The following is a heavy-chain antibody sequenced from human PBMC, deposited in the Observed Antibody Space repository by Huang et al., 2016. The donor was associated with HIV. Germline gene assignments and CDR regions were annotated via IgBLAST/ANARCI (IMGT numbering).Heavy chain of an antibody. CDR1: GFILSNYG. V-gene: IGHV3-33*04. CDR2: IRNDGMKK. Sequence: VQLIESGGGVVQPGKSLRLSCATSGFILSNYGMAWVRQAPGKGLKWGAFIRNDGMKKNYADSVRGRFTVGRDNGNNTLFLQMRSLGVDDTAVYYCARGDYYDSSGYHPGYFDYWGQGILVTVSS. J-gene: IGHJ4*02. D-gene: IGHD3-22*01. CDR3: ARGDYYDSSGYHPGYFDY.